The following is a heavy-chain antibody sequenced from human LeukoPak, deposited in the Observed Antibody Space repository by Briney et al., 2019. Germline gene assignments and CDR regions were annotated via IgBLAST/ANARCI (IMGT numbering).Heavy chain of an antibody. Sequence: ASVKVSCKASGYTFTSYGISWVRQAPGQGLEWMGWISAYNGNTNHAQKLQGRVTMTTDTSTSTAYMELRSLRSDDTAVYYCARDGPYCSGGSCYSGGAFDIWGQGTMVTVSS. CDR1: GYTFTSYG. V-gene: IGHV1-18*01. J-gene: IGHJ3*02. CDR3: ARDGPYCSGGSCYSGGAFDI. D-gene: IGHD2-15*01. CDR2: ISAYNGNT.